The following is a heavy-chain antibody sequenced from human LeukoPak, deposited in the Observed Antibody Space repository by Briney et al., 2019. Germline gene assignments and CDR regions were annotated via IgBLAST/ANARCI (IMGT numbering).Heavy chain of an antibody. CDR3: ARDNSGKRGLNWFDP. V-gene: IGHV1-46*01. CDR1: GYTFTSYY. CDR2: INPNGGST. D-gene: IGHD1-1*01. Sequence: ASVIVSFKASGYTFTSYYMHWVRHAPGQGLEWMGIINPNGGSTSYAQKFQGRVTMTRDMSTSTVYMELSSLRSEDTDVYYCARDNSGKRGLNWFDPWGQGTLVTVSS. J-gene: IGHJ5*02.